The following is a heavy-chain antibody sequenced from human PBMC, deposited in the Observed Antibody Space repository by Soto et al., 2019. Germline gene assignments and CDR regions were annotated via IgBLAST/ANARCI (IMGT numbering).Heavy chain of an antibody. Sequence: GGSLRLSCAASGFTFSSYSMNWVRQAPGKGLEWVSYISSSSSTIYYADSVKGRFTISRDNAKNSLYLQMNSLRAEDTAVYYCAARRYQLPHYYYMDVWGKGTTVTVSS. D-gene: IGHD2-2*01. CDR2: ISSSSSTI. V-gene: IGHV3-48*01. CDR1: GFTFSSYS. J-gene: IGHJ6*03. CDR3: AARRYQLPHYYYMDV.